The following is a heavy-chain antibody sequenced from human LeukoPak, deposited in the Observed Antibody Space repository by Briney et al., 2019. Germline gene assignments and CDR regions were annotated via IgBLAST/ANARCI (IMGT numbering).Heavy chain of an antibody. Sequence: SETLSLTCTVSGGSISSSYWSWLRQPPGKGLEWIGYIYYSGSTNYNPSLKSRVTISVDTSKNQFSLKLSSVTAADTAVYYCARFLSLVVPAAKQRDNGFDPWGKGTLVTVSS. CDR2: IYYSGST. CDR3: ARFLSLVVPAAKQRDNGFDP. CDR1: GGSISSSY. J-gene: IGHJ5*02. V-gene: IGHV4-59*01. D-gene: IGHD2-2*01.